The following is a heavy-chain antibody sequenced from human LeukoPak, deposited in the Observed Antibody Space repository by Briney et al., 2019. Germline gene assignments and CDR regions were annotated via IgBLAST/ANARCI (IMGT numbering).Heavy chain of an antibody. CDR3: ARVLYASRVLRYFDWLHPFDY. CDR2: ISAYNGNT. J-gene: IGHJ4*02. Sequence: ASVKVSGKASGYTFTSYGISWVRQAPGQGLEWMGWISAYNGNTNYAQKLQGRVTMTTDTSTSTAYMELRSLRSDDTAVYYCARVLYASRVLRYFDWLHPFDYWGQGTLVTVSS. V-gene: IGHV1-18*01. CDR1: GYTFTSYG. D-gene: IGHD3-9*01.